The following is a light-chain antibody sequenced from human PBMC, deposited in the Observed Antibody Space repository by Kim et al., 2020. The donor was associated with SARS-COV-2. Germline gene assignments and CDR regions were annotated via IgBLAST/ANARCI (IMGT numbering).Light chain of an antibody. Sequence: WGQTVRITCQGDSLRSYYPSWYQQKPGQAPVLVIYGKNNRPSGIPDRFSGSSSGNTATLTITGAQAEDEADYYCNSRDSSGNHLVFGGGTQLTVL. J-gene: IGLJ2*01. CDR3: NSRDSSGNHLV. V-gene: IGLV3-19*01. CDR2: GKN. CDR1: SLRSYY.